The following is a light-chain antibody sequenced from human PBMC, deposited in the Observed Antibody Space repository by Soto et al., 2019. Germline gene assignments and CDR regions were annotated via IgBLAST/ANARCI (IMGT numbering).Light chain of an antibody. J-gene: IGKJ1*01. CDR1: QSISAW. CDR2: DAS. CDR3: HQYNSAWT. Sequence: DIQMTQSPSTLSASVGDRVTITCRASQSISAWLAWYQQKPGKAPKLLIYDASGLESGVPSRFSGSGSGTEFTLTISSLQPDDFATYYCHQYNSAWTFGQGTKVDIK. V-gene: IGKV1-5*01.